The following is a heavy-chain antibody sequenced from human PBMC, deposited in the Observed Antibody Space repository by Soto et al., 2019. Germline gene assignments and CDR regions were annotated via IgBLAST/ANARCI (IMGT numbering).Heavy chain of an antibody. Sequence: PGGSLRLSCAASGFTFSNFVMRWVRQTPGKGLEWVSTITDTGGDTYYTDSVKGRFTISRDNSKNTLYLQMTSLRAEDTALYYCTKASSDRHHMDVWGQGTTVTV. V-gene: IGHV3-23*01. CDR2: ITDTGGDT. J-gene: IGHJ6*02. CDR3: TKASSDRHHMDV. CDR1: GFTFSNFV.